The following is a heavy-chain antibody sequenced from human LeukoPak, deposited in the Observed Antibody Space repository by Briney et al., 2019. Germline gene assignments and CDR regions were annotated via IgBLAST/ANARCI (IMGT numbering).Heavy chain of an antibody. D-gene: IGHD5-12*01. Sequence: TTSETLSLTCTVSGGSISSHYWKWVRQPPGKGLEWIGYIYTSGSTNYNPSLKSRVTISVDTSKNQFSLKLSSVTAADTAVYYCARGVAHSGYDVWGQGTLVTVSS. J-gene: IGHJ4*02. CDR1: GGSISSHY. CDR3: ARGVAHSGYDV. CDR2: IYTSGST. V-gene: IGHV4-4*09.